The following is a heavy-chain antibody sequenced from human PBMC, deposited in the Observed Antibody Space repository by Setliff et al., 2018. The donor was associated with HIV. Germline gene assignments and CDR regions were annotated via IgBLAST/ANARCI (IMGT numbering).Heavy chain of an antibody. Sequence: SETLSLTCTVSGASTSSNTYSWVWIRQPPGKGLEWIGSIYYSGSTYYNPSLKSRVTISVDTSKNQFSLKLSSVTAADTAVYYCARAPPYKWEPSQDYWGQGTLVTVSS. CDR3: ARAPPYKWEPSQDY. V-gene: IGHV4-39*07. CDR2: IYYSGST. CDR1: GASTSSNTYS. J-gene: IGHJ4*02. D-gene: IGHD1-26*01.